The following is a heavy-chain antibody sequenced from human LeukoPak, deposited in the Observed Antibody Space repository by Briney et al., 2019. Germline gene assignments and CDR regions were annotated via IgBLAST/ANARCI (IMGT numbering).Heavy chain of an antibody. CDR1: GYTFTGYY. CDR2: INPSGGST. V-gene: IGHV1-46*01. D-gene: IGHD3-10*01. Sequence: ASVKVSCKASGYTFTGYYMHWVRQAPGQGLEWMGIINPSGGSTSYAQKFQGRVTMTRDTSTSTVYMELSSLRSEDTAVYYCAREVSSNYGSGSYQRRFDPWGQGTLVTVSS. CDR3: AREVSSNYGSGSYQRRFDP. J-gene: IGHJ5*02.